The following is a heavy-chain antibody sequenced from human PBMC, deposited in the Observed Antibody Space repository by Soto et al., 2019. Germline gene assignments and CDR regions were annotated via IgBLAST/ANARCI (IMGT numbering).Heavy chain of an antibody. V-gene: IGHV3-23*01. CDR3: AVGRHTTSGSNTWFDP. J-gene: IGHJ5*02. CDR1: GVTFSTYA. D-gene: IGHD3-22*01. CDR2: ISNTGGGT. Sequence: EVQLLESGGGLVQPGGSLRLSCAASGVTFSTYAMNWVRQAPGKGLEWVSTISNTGGGTFYAGSVKGRFTISRDNSKNTLYLQMHSLRADDSAIYFCAVGRHTTSGSNTWFDPWGRGTQVSVSS.